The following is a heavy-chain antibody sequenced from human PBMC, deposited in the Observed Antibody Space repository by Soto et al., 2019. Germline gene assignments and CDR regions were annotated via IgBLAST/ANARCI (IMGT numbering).Heavy chain of an antibody. D-gene: IGHD2-2*01. V-gene: IGHV3-23*01. J-gene: IGHJ6*03. CDR2: ITGSTGTT. Sequence: EVQVLESGRGSVQPGGSLRLSCTASGFTFSNFAMSWVRHAPGKGLEWVSEITGSTGTTYYADSVKGRFIISRDNSKNTVHLQMNSLRAKDTAVYYCAKDTSSSPYYMDVWGKGTTVTVSS. CDR1: GFTFSNFA. CDR3: AKDTSSSPYYMDV.